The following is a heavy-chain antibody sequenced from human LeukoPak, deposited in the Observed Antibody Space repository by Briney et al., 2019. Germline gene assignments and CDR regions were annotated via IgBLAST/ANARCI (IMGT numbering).Heavy chain of an antibody. CDR3: ARHSPYCSSTSCYQGEFDY. Sequence: PSETLSLTCTVSGGSISSSSYYWGWIRQPPGKGLEWIGSIYYSGSTYYNPSLKSRVTISVDTSKNQFSLKLSSVTAADTAVYYCARHSPYCSSTSCYQGEFDYWGQGTLVTVSS. V-gene: IGHV4-39*01. D-gene: IGHD2-2*01. CDR2: IYYSGST. J-gene: IGHJ4*02. CDR1: GGSISSSSYY.